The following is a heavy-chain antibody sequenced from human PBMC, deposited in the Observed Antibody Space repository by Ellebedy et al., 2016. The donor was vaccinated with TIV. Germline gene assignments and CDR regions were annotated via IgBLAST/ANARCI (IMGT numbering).Heavy chain of an antibody. CDR3: ARDGGAARTAPPDY. CDR1: GFTVSNNY. Sequence: PGGSLRLSCAASGFTVSNNYMRWVRQAPGKGLEWVSLIYSTVDIHYADFVKGRYTISRDNSKNTLYLQMNSLRVEDTAVYYCARDGGAARTAPPDYWGQGTLVTVSS. V-gene: IGHV3-66*01. J-gene: IGHJ4*02. CDR2: IYSTVDI. D-gene: IGHD6-6*01.